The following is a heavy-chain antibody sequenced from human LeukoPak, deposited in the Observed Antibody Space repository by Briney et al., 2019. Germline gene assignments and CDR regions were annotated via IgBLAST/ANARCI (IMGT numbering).Heavy chain of an antibody. V-gene: IGHV5-51*01. D-gene: IGHD6-13*01. Sequence: GESLKISCKGSGYSFTSYWIGWVRQMPGKGLEWMGIIYPGDSDTRYSPSFQGQVTISAHKSISTAYLQWSSLKASDTAMYYCARHEPYIAAAGPPDYWGQGTLVTVSS. CDR1: GYSFTSYW. CDR3: ARHEPYIAAAGPPDY. CDR2: IYPGDSDT. J-gene: IGHJ4*02.